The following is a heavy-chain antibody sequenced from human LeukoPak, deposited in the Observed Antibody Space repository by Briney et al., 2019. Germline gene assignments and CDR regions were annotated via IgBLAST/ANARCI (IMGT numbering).Heavy chain of an antibody. D-gene: IGHD5-18*01. Sequence: PGGSLRLSCAASGFTFSNYDMHWVRQAPGKGLEWVAVIWYDGSNKYYADSVKGRFTISRDNSKNTLYLQMNSLRAEDTAVYYCAREMWDSYGYVDYWGQGTLVTVSS. CDR3: AREMWDSYGYVDY. V-gene: IGHV3-33*01. J-gene: IGHJ4*02. CDR2: IWYDGSNK. CDR1: GFTFSNYD.